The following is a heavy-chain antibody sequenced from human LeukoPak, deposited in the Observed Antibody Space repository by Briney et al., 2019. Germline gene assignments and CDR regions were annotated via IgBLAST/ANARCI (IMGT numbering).Heavy chain of an antibody. J-gene: IGHJ4*02. Sequence: GGSLRLSCAASGFTFSSYAMSWVRQASGKGLEWVSVISGSGGSTYYADSVKGRFTTSRDNSKNTLYLQMNSLRAEDTAVYYCARSRRLGDYFDYWGQGTLVTVSS. V-gene: IGHV3-23*01. D-gene: IGHD5-12*01. CDR1: GFTFSSYA. CDR2: ISGSGGST. CDR3: ARSRRLGDYFDY.